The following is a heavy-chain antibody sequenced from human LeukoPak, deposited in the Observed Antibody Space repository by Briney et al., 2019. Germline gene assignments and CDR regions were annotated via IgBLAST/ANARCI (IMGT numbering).Heavy chain of an antibody. D-gene: IGHD3-22*01. CDR3: ARDYYDSSGYFRFYYYMDV. CDR2: INHSGST. CDR1: GGSFSGYY. J-gene: IGHJ6*03. V-gene: IGHV4-34*01. Sequence: PSETLSLTCAVYGGSFSGYYWSWIRQPPGKGLEWIGEINHSGSTNYNPSLKSRVTISVDTSKNQFSLKLSSVTAADTAVYYCARDYYDSSGYFRFYYYMDVWGKGTTVTVSS.